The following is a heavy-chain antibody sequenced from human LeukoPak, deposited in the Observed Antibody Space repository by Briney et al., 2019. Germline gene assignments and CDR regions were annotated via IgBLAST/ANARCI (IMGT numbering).Heavy chain of an antibody. V-gene: IGHV3-74*01. CDR3: ARDPLTLYDYYMDV. CDR1: GFTFSSYW. Sequence: GGSLRLSCAASGFTFSSYWMHWVHQAPGKGLVWVSRINTDGSSTSYADSVKGRFTISRDNAKNSLYLQMNSLRAEDTAVYYCARDPLTLYDYYMDVWGKGTTVTVSS. CDR2: INTDGSST. D-gene: IGHD3-9*01. J-gene: IGHJ6*03.